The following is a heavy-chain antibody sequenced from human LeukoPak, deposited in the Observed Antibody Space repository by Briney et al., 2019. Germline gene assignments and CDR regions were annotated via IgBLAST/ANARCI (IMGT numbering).Heavy chain of an antibody. J-gene: IGHJ4*02. CDR3: AKPTAGRYDY. D-gene: IGHD6-13*01. CDR1: GFTFSDYA. V-gene: IGHV3-64D*09. CDR2: ISRNGDIT. Sequence: GSLRLSFSASGFTFSDYALHWVRQAPGKGLEFVSGISRNGDITNYSDSVKGRFTISRDNSENSLYLQMSSLRTEDSAVYYCAKPTAGRYDYWGQGTLVTVSS.